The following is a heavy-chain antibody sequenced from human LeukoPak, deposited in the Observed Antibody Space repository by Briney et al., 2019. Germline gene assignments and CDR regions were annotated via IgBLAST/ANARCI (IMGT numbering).Heavy chain of an antibody. CDR2: ISGNGGTV. V-gene: IGHV3-9*01. Sequence: PGRSLRLSCVASGFTFDDYALHGVRQAPGGGLEWGSGISGNGGTVDHADSVKGRFTISRDNAKNSLYLQMNSLRAEDTALYYCATSRIPVTMIVPFDYWGQGTLVTVSS. CDR1: GFTFDDYA. CDR3: ATSRIPVTMIVPFDY. J-gene: IGHJ4*02. D-gene: IGHD3-22*01.